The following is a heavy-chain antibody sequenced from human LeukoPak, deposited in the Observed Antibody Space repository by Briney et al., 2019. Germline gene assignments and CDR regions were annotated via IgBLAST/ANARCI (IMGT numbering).Heavy chain of an antibody. V-gene: IGHV3-23*01. D-gene: IGHD2-21*01. Sequence: GGSLRPSCAASGFTFSTFAMIWVRQPPGKGLEWVSSIFPSGGEIHYADSVRGRFTISRDNSKNTLYLQMNSLRVEDAAVYYCARAPVTSCRGAYCYPFDYWGQGTLVTVSS. CDR2: IFPSGGEI. CDR3: ARAPVTSCRGAYCYPFDY. J-gene: IGHJ4*02. CDR1: GFTFSTFA.